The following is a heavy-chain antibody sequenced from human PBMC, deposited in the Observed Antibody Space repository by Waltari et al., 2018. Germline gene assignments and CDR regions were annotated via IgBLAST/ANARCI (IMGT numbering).Heavy chain of an antibody. V-gene: IGHV3-21*01. D-gene: IGHD3-3*01. J-gene: IGHJ4*02. CDR2: ISSSSSDI. CDR1: GFTFSSYS. Sequence: EVQLVESGGGLVKPGGSLRLSCAASGFTFSSYSMNWVRQAPGKGLEWVSSISSSSSDIYYADSVKGRFTISRDNAKNSLYLQMNSLRAEDTAVYYCARLYDFWSGYYNGFDYWGQGTLVTVSS. CDR3: ARLYDFWSGYYNGFDY.